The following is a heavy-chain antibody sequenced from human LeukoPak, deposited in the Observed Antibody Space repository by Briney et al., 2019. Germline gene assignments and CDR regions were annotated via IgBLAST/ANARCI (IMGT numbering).Heavy chain of an antibody. CDR1: GFTFSSFA. D-gene: IGHD5-12*01. Sequence: GGSLRLSCAASGFTFSSFAIHWVRQAPGKGMEYVSAISADGVTTYYANSVKGRLTISRDNSKNTLYLQMGSLRAEDMAVYYCARDKYSGSDSPFDYWGQGTLVTVSS. V-gene: IGHV3-64*01. CDR2: ISADGVTT. CDR3: ARDKYSGSDSPFDY. J-gene: IGHJ4*02.